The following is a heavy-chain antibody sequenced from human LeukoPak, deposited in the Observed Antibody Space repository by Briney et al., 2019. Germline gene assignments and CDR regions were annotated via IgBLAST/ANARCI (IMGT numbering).Heavy chain of an antibody. CDR3: ARAPKEMATIIYYYFDF. J-gene: IGHJ4*02. Sequence: GGSLRLSCAASGFTFSSYAMHWVRQAPGKGLEWVAVISYDGSNKYYADSVKGRFTISRDNSKNTLYLQMNSLRAEDTAVYYCARAPKEMATIIYYYFDFWGQGTLVTVSS. CDR1: GFTFSSYA. D-gene: IGHD5-24*01. V-gene: IGHV3-30*01. CDR2: ISYDGSNK.